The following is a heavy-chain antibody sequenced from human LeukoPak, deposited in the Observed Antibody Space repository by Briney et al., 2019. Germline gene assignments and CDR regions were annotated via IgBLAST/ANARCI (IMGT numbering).Heavy chain of an antibody. V-gene: IGHV3-9*03. Sequence: GGSLRLSCAASGFTFDDYAMHWVRQAPGKGLEWVSGISWNSGSIGYADSVKGRFTISRDNAKNSLYLQMNSPRAEDMALYYCAKGDYNWNYAYFDYWGQGTLVTVSS. J-gene: IGHJ4*02. CDR2: ISWNSGSI. CDR1: GFTFDDYA. CDR3: AKGDYNWNYAYFDY. D-gene: IGHD1-7*01.